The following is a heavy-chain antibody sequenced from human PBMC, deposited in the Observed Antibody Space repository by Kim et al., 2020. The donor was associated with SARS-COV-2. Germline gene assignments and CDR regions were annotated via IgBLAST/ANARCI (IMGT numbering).Heavy chain of an antibody. J-gene: IGHJ4*02. D-gene: IGHD3-10*01. V-gene: IGHV3-11*06. Sequence: KGRFPISRDNAKNSLYLQMNSLRAEDTAVYYCARLGMVRGVTTYYFDYWGQGTLVTVSS. CDR3: ARLGMVRGVTTYYFDY.